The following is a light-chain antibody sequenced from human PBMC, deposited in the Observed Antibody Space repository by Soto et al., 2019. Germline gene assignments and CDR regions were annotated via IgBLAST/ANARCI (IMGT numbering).Light chain of an antibody. CDR1: SSNIGNNA. V-gene: IGLV1-36*01. Sequence: QSVLTQPPSVSEAPRQRVTISCSGSSSNIGNNAVNWYQQLPGKAPKLLIYYDDLLPSGVSDRFSGSKSGTSASLAISGLQSEDEADYYCAAWDDSRGYVFGTGTKVTV. CDR2: YDD. CDR3: AAWDDSRGYV. J-gene: IGLJ1*01.